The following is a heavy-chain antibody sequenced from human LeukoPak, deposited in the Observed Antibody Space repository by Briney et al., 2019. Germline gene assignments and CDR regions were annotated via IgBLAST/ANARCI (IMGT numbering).Heavy chain of an antibody. D-gene: IGHD3-16*02. CDR3: SRDSNCGAVVDFIF. V-gene: IGHV1-18*01. Sequence: ASVNVSYSASGYSFNTFGIAWVRQAPGQGLEWRGWINANSVKAHYAQKFHDRVTMTTDSSTNTAYMALRGLKSDDTARYYCSRDSNCGAVVDFIFWGKGTLVTVSS. CDR2: INANSVKA. CDR1: GYSFNTFG. J-gene: IGHJ1*01.